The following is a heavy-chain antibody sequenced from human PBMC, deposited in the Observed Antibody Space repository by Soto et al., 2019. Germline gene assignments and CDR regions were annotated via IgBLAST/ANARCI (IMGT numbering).Heavy chain of an antibody. V-gene: IGHV4-4*07. D-gene: IGHD2-15*01. CDR1: SGSITEYS. CDR2: MYRDGTT. J-gene: IGHJ4*02. Sequence: QLQLQESGPGLVKPSETLSLTCVVSSGSITEYSWTWIRRPAGKGLEWIGIMYRDGTTSHNPSLESRVTMSLDTSKNHFSLELTSVTAADTALYYCARVFYTDSGGYPRPIFDSWVPGTLVTVSS. CDR3: ARVFYTDSGGYPRPIFDS.